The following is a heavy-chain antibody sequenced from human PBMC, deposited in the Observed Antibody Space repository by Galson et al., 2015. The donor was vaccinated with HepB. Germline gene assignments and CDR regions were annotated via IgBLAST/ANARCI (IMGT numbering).Heavy chain of an antibody. D-gene: IGHD6-13*01. J-gene: IGHJ6*02. Sequence: SVKVSCKASGYTFTSYYMHWVRQAPGQGLEWMGIINPSGGSTSYAQKFQGRVPMTRDTSTSTVYMELSSLRSEDTAVYYCARIAAAGSNYYYYGMDVWGQGTTVTVSS. CDR1: GYTFTSYY. CDR3: ARIAAAGSNYYYYGMDV. CDR2: INPSGGST. V-gene: IGHV1-46*01.